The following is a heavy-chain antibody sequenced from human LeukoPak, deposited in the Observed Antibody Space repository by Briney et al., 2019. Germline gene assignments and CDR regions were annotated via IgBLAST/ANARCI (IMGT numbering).Heavy chain of an antibody. J-gene: IGHJ5*02. Sequence: PSETLSLTCAVYGGSFSGYYWSWIRQPPGKGLEWIGEINHSGSTNYNPSLKSRVTISVDTSKNQFSLKLSSVTAADTAVYYCARSLTTLYSSGTNWFDPWGQGTLVTVSS. CDR3: ARSLTTLYSSGTNWFDP. V-gene: IGHV4-34*01. CDR2: INHSGST. CDR1: GGSFSGYY. D-gene: IGHD6-19*01.